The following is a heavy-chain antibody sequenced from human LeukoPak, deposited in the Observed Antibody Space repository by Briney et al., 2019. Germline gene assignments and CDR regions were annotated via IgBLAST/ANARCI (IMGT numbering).Heavy chain of an antibody. CDR1: GYTFTGYY. Sequence: GASVKVSCKASGYTFTGYYMNWVRQAPGQGLEWMGWINLNSGGTNSAQKFQGRVTMTRDTSISTAYMELSRLRSDDAAVYYCARDSFHYYGMDVWGQGTTVTVSS. CDR2: INLNSGGT. V-gene: IGHV1-2*02. J-gene: IGHJ6*02. CDR3: ARDSFHYYGMDV.